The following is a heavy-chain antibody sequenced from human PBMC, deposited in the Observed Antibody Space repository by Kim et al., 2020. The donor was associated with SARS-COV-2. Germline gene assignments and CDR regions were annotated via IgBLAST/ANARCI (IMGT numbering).Heavy chain of an antibody. D-gene: IGHD6-19*01. CDR3: ARGVAVAGWYFDY. Sequence: ASVKVSCKASGYTFTGYYMHWVRQAPGQGLEWMGWINPNSGGTNYAQKFQGRVTMTRDTSISTAYMELSRLRSDDTAVYYCARGVAVAGWYFDYWGQGTLVTVSS. J-gene: IGHJ4*02. CDR1: GYTFTGYY. CDR2: INPNSGGT. V-gene: IGHV1-2*02.